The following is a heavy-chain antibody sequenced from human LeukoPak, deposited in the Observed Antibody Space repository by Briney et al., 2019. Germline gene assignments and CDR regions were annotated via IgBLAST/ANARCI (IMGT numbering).Heavy chain of an antibody. J-gene: IGHJ4*02. CDR2: TGLESVHT. D-gene: IGHD5-24*01. Sequence: GGSLRLSCAASGFIFSRHAMSWVRQAPGKGLEWVSTTGLESVHTLCADSVQGRFTVSRDNSRNTLDLQMDNLRVDDTAVYYCAKGDDIGKHPTRAYYFDMWGQGTLVTVSS. CDR1: GFIFSRHA. CDR3: AKGDDIGKHPTRAYYFDM. V-gene: IGHV3-23*01.